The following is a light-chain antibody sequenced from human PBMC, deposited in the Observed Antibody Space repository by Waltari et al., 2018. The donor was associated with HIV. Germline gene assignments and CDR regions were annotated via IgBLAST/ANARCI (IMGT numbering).Light chain of an antibody. CDR3: STYTSSSTPVV. CDR2: DVS. V-gene: IGLV2-14*03. J-gene: IGLJ2*01. Sequence: QSALTQPASVSGSPGQSITISCTGTSSDVGGYNYVSWYQQHPSKAPKLMIYDVSNRPAGVSIHCFGSQSGNTAALTISGLQAEDEADYYCSTYTSSSTPVVFGGGTKLTVL. CDR1: SSDVGGYNY.